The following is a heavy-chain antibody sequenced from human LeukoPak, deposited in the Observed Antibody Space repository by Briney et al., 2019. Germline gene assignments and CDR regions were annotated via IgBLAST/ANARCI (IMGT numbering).Heavy chain of an antibody. CDR1: GGSVSSGSYY. J-gene: IGHJ5*02. Sequence: KSSETLSLTCTVSGGSVSSGSYYWSWIRQHPGKGLEWIGYIYYSGSTYYNPSLKSRVTISADTSKNRFSLKLSSVTAADTAVYYCARGRYDFWSGYLKHWFDPWGQGTLVTVSS. D-gene: IGHD3-3*01. CDR3: ARGRYDFWSGYLKHWFDP. CDR2: IYYSGST. V-gene: IGHV4-31*03.